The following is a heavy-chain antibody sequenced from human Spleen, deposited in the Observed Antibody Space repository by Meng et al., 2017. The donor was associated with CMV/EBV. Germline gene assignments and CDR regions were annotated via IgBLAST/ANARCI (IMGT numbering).Heavy chain of an antibody. CDR1: GFTFSSYS. CDR2: ISSSSSYI. J-gene: IGHJ4*02. Sequence: EVQLVESGGGLVKPGVSLRRSCAASGFTFSSYSMNWVRQAPGKGLEWVSSISSSSSYIYYADSVKGRFTISRDNAKNSLYLQMNSLRAEDTAVYYCARGGLRFLDNYFDYWGQGTLVTVAS. V-gene: IGHV3-21*01. CDR3: ARGGLRFLDNYFDY. D-gene: IGHD3-3*01.